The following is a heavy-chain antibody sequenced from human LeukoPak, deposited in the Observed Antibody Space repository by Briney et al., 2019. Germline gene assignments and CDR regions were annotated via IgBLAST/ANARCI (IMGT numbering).Heavy chain of an antibody. D-gene: IGHD6-19*01. CDR3: ARGGAVAGLRWFDP. CDR1: GGSLSGYY. V-gene: IGHV4-34*01. Sequence: SETLSLTCAVYGGSLSGYYWSWIRQPPGKGLEWIGEINHSGSTNYNPSLKGRVTISVDTSKNQFSLKLSSVTAADTAVYYCARGGAVAGLRWFDPWGQGTLVTVSS. J-gene: IGHJ5*02. CDR2: INHSGST.